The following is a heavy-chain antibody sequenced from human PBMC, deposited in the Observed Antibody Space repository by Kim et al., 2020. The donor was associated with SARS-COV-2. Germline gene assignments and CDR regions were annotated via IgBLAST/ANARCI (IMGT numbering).Heavy chain of an antibody. V-gene: IGHV3-30*18. J-gene: IGHJ4*02. Sequence: GGSLRLSCAASGFTFSSYGMHWVRQAPGKGLEWVAVISYDGSNKYYADSVKGRFTISRDNSKNTLYLQMNSLRAEDTAVYYCAKRVTMVRGEAFDYWGQGTLVTVSS. CDR2: ISYDGSNK. D-gene: IGHD3-10*01. CDR3: AKRVTMVRGEAFDY. CDR1: GFTFSSYG.